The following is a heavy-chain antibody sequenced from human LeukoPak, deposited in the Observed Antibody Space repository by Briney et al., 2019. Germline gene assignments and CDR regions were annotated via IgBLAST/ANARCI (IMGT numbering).Heavy chain of an antibody. V-gene: IGHV1-24*01. CDR1: GHTLTDFP. CDR2: FDPEDSGP. Sequence: ASVKVSCKISGHTLTDFPLRWVRQTPGKGLEWMGGFDPEDSGPIYAQNFQGRLTMTEDTSTDTFYMELSSLRSEDTALYFCATGRGDYYYFMDVWGKGTTVIVSS. J-gene: IGHJ6*03. D-gene: IGHD3-10*01. CDR3: ATGRGDYYYFMDV.